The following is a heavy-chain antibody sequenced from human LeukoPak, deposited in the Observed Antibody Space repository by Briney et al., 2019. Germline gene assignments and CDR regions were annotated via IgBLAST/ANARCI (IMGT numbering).Heavy chain of an antibody. Sequence: PGRSLRLSCAASGFTFSSYGMHWVRQAPGKGLEWVAVILYDGSNKYYADSVKGRFTISRDNSKNTLYLQMNSLRAEDTAVYYCAKDRREYSYGSFDYWGQGTLVTVSS. CDR3: AKDRREYSYGSFDY. J-gene: IGHJ4*02. CDR1: GFTFSSYG. V-gene: IGHV3-30*18. D-gene: IGHD5-18*01. CDR2: ILYDGSNK.